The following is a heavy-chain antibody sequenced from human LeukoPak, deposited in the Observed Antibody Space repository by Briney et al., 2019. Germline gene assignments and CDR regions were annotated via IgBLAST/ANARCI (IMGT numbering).Heavy chain of an antibody. V-gene: IGHV1-2*02. CDR2: INPNNGDT. CDR3: ARGVAGVYFYYYLDV. J-gene: IGHJ6*03. Sequence: ASVKVSCKASGYTFTGYYMHWVRQAPGQGLEWMGWINPNNGDTHYAQKFQGTVTMTRDTSISTAYMELSSLRSDDTAVYYCARGVAGVYFYYYLDVWGKGTTVTVSS. CDR1: GYTFTGYY. D-gene: IGHD1-14*01.